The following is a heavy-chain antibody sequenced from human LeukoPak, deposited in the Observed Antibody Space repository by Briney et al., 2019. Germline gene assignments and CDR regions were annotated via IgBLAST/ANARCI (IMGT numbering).Heavy chain of an antibody. J-gene: IGHJ4*02. V-gene: IGHV3-30*02. Sequence: PGGSLRLSCTASGFAFRSHAMHWVRQAPGKGLEWVAFIRYDGSKRFYADSVKGRFTISRDNSKSTLYLQMNSLRAADTALYYCAKPAKTDHADHWGQGTLVTVSS. D-gene: IGHD1-14*01. CDR2: IRYDGSKR. CDR1: GFAFRSHA. CDR3: AKPAKTDHADH.